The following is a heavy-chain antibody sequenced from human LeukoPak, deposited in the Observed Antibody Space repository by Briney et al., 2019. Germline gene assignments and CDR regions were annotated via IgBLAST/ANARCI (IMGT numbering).Heavy chain of an antibody. CDR1: GFTFSSYA. Sequence: PGESLRLSCAASGFTFSSYAMSWVRRAPGKGLEWVSAISGSGGSTYYADSVKGRFTISRDNSKNTLYLQMNSLRAEDTAVYYCAKKREIAVAADFDYWGQGTLVTVSS. CDR2: ISGSGGST. V-gene: IGHV3-23*01. D-gene: IGHD6-19*01. CDR3: AKKREIAVAADFDY. J-gene: IGHJ4*02.